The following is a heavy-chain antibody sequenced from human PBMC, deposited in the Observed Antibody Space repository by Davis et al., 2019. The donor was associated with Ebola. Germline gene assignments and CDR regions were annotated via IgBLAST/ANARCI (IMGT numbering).Heavy chain of an antibody. CDR1: GFTFSYYG. Sequence: GGSLRLSCAASGFTFSYYGMHWVRQAPGKGLEWVAVISYDGSNKYFADSVKGRFTISRDNSKNTLYLQMNSLRAEDTAVYYCTKPFAIGGVIVDAFAFWGQGTMVTVSS. V-gene: IGHV3-30*18. CDR2: ISYDGSNK. CDR3: TKPFAIGGVIVDAFAF. J-gene: IGHJ3*01. D-gene: IGHD3-16*02.